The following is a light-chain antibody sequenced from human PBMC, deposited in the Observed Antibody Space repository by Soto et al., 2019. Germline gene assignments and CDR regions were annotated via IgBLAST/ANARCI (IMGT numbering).Light chain of an antibody. CDR2: GAS. V-gene: IGKV3D-15*01. CDR3: QQYNNWPPIT. J-gene: IGKJ5*01. Sequence: EVLVTQSPGTLSVSPGERATLSCMASQSGSSNLAWYQQKPGQAPRLLIYGASTRATGIPARFSGRGSGTEFTLTVTSLQSEDFAVYYCQQYNNWPPITFGEGTRLEIK. CDR1: QSGSSN.